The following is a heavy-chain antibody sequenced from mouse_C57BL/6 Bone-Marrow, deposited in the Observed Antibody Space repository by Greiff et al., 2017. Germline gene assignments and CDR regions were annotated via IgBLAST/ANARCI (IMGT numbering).Heavy chain of an antibody. CDR1: GFTFSNYW. Sequence: EVKLEESGGGLVQPGGSMKLSCVASGFTFSNYWMNWVRQSPEKGLEWVAQIRLKSDNYATHYAESVKGRFTISRDDSKSSVYLQMNNLRAEDTGIYYCTTEPYYDYSYAMDYWGQGTSVTVSS. CDR3: TTEPYYDYSYAMDY. D-gene: IGHD2-4*01. CDR2: IRLKSDNYAT. V-gene: IGHV6-3*01. J-gene: IGHJ4*01.